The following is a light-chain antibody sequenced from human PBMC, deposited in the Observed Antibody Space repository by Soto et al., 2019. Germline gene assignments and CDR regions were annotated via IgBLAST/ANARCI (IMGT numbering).Light chain of an antibody. CDR3: QQANSFPRT. CDR1: QGISSL. CDR2: AAS. V-gene: IGKV1D-12*01. J-gene: IGKJ1*01. Sequence: DIQMTQSPSSVSASVGDRVTITCRASQGISSLLAWYQQKPGKAPKLLIYAASRLKRGVPTRFSGSGSETDFSLSVSSLQAGGFATYYCQQANSFPRTFGQGNKVEVK.